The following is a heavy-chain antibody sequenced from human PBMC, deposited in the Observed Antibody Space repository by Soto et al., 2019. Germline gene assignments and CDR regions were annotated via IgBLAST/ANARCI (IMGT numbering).Heavy chain of an antibody. D-gene: IGHD3-22*01. CDR3: ARNFDSGGYYSDY. CDR2: ISSSAYT. J-gene: IGHJ4*02. CDR1: GFPFSDYY. V-gene: IGHV3-11*06. Sequence: PXGSLRLSCTAAGFPFSDYYMSWIRQAPGEGLDWISYISSSAYTIYADSVKGRFTISRDNAKNSLFLQMTSLRVEDTAVYYCARNFDSGGYYSDYWGQGNLVTVSS.